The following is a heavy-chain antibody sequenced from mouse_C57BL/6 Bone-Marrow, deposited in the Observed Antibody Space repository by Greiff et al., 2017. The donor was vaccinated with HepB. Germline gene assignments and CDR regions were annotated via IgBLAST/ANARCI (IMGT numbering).Heavy chain of an antibody. CDR3: ARPGAFITRVVAEYY. CDR1: GYTFTSYG. V-gene: IGHV1-81*01. Sequence: QVQLQQSGAELARPGASVKLSCKASGYTFTSYGISWVKQRTGKGLEWIGEIYPRSGNTYYNEKFKGKATLTADKSSSTAYMEHRSLTYEDSAVYFSARPGAFITRVVAEYYGGQGTTLTVSS. D-gene: IGHD1-1*01. CDR2: IYPRSGNT. J-gene: IGHJ2*01.